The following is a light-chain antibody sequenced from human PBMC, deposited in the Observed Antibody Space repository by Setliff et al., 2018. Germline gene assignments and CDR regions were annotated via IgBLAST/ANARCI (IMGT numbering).Light chain of an antibody. CDR1: SSDVGGYNY. V-gene: IGLV2-14*03. CDR3: LSYTSETTHAL. CDR2: EVT. Sequence: QSVLTQPASVSGSPGQSITISCSGTSSDVGGYNYVSWYQQHPNKAPKLMIYEVTKRPSGVSDRFSGSKSGNTASLTISGLQAKDEADYYCLSYTSETTHALFAGGTK. J-gene: IGLJ2*01.